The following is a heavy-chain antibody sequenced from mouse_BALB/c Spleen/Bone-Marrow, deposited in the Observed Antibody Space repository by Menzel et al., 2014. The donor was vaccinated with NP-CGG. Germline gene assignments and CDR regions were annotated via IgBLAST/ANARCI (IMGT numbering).Heavy chain of an antibody. V-gene: IGHV2-9*02. D-gene: IGHD4-1*01. Sequence: VKLMESGPGLVAPSQSLSITCTVSGFSLTSYGVHWVRQPPGKGLEWLGVIWAGGNTNYNSALMSRLSISKDNSKGXVFLKMNSLQTDDTAMYYCARALTGNYYAMDYWGQGTSVTVSS. CDR1: GFSLTSYG. CDR3: ARALTGNYYAMDY. CDR2: IWAGGNT. J-gene: IGHJ4*01.